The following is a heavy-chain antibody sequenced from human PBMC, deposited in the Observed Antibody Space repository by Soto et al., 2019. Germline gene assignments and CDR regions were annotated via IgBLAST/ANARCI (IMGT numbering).Heavy chain of an antibody. Sequence: PSETLSLTCTVSGGSISSGDYYWSWIRQPPGKGLEWIGYIYYSGSTYYNPSLKSRVTISVDTSKNQFSLKLSSVTAADTAVYYCARSLSYSSSSGYYYGMDVWGQGTTVTVSS. D-gene: IGHD6-6*01. CDR2: IYYSGST. J-gene: IGHJ6*02. CDR1: GGSISSGDYY. CDR3: ARSLSYSSSSGYYYGMDV. V-gene: IGHV4-30-4*01.